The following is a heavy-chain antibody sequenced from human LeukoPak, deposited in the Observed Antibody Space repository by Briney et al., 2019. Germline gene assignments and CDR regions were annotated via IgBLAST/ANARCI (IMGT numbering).Heavy chain of an antibody. D-gene: IGHD2-21*02. CDR2: INHSGST. J-gene: IGHJ4*02. CDR3: ARGTVVTPFDY. CDR1: GGSFGGYY. V-gene: IGHV4-34*01. Sequence: SETLSLTCAVYGGSFGGYYWSWIRQPPGKGLEWIGEINHSGSTNYNPSLKSRVTISVDTSKNQFSLKLSSVTAADTAVYYCARGTVVTPFDYWGQGTLVTVSS.